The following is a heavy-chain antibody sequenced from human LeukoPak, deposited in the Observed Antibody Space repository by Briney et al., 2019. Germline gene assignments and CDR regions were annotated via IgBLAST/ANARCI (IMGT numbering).Heavy chain of an antibody. D-gene: IGHD6-19*01. V-gene: IGHV4-34*01. CDR1: GGSFSGYY. CDR2: INHSGST. Sequence: SSETLSLTCAVYGGSFSGYYWSWIRQPPGKGLEWIGEINHSGSTNYNPSLKSRVTISVDTSKNQFSLKLGSVTAADTAVYYCAARGYSSGWCYFDYWGQGTLVTVSS. J-gene: IGHJ4*02. CDR3: AARGYSSGWCYFDY.